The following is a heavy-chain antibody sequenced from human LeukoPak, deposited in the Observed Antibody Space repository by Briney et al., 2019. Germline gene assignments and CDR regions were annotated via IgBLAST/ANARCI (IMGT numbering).Heavy chain of an antibody. CDR1: GYTFTSYG. V-gene: IGHV1-18*01. D-gene: IGHD1-26*01. J-gene: IGHJ5*02. Sequence: GASVKVSCKASGYTFTSYGISWVRQAPGQGLEWMGWISAYNGNTNYAQKLQGRVTMTRNTSISTAYMELSSLRSEDTAVYYCARCPGRPVRPRSRDVKFDPWGQGTLVTVSS. CDR2: ISAYNGNT. CDR3: ARCPGRPVRPRSRDVKFDP.